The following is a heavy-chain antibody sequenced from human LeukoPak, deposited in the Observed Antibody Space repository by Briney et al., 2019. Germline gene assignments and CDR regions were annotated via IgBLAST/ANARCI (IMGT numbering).Heavy chain of an antibody. D-gene: IGHD2-2*01. J-gene: IGHJ6*03. Sequence: PSQTLSLTCTVSGGSISSGGYYWSWIRQPPGKGLEWIGYIYHSGSTYYNPSLKSRVTISVDRSKNQLSLKLSSVTAADTAVYYCARSAGGYCSGTSCYPLHYYYYYMDVWGKGTTVTVSS. CDR3: ARSAGGYCSGTSCYPLHYYYYYMDV. CDR2: IYHSGST. CDR1: GGSISSGGYY. V-gene: IGHV4-30-2*01.